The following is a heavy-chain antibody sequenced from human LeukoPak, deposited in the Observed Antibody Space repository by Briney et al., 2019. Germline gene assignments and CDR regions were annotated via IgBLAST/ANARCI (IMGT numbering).Heavy chain of an antibody. CDR2: ISYSGTYI. CDR1: AFSLSAYN. D-gene: IGHD1-26*01. Sequence: TGGSLRLSCAASAFSLSAYNMNWVRQAPGKGLEWVSSISYSGTYIYYADSVKGRFTISRDNAQNSLYLQMNSLRAEDTAIYYCVRDRGTYRPIDYWGQGTLVTVSS. V-gene: IGHV3-21*04. CDR3: VRDRGTYRPIDY. J-gene: IGHJ4*02.